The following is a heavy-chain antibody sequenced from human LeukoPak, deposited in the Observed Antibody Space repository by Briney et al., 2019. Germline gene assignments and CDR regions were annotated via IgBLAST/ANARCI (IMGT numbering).Heavy chain of an antibody. Sequence: SETLSLTCTDPGGSISSSSYYWGWIRQPPGKGLEWIGSIYYSGRPYHNPSLKSRVTISVDTSNDQFSLKRSSVTAADTAVYYCARHDHEDAFDIWGQGTMVTVSS. J-gene: IGHJ3*02. CDR1: GGSISSSSYY. V-gene: IGHV4-39*01. CDR2: IYYSGRP. CDR3: ARHDHEDAFDI.